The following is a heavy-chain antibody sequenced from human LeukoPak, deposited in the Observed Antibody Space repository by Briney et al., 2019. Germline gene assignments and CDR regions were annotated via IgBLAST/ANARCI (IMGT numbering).Heavy chain of an antibody. D-gene: IGHD2-2*01. CDR1: GFTFSNFW. V-gene: IGHV3-74*01. CDR3: ARELSGTSSRHFDY. J-gene: IGHJ4*02. Sequence: GGSLRLSCAASGFTFSNFWMHWVRQAPGRGPVWVSRINTDGNITTYADSVKGRFTISRDNAKNALHLRMNTLRAEDTAVYYCARELSGTSSRHFDYWGQGTLVTVSS. CDR2: INTDGNIT.